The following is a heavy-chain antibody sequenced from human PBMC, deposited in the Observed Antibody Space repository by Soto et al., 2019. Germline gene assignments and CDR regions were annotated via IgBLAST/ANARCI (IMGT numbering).Heavy chain of an antibody. J-gene: IGHJ5*02. D-gene: IGHD2-2*01. V-gene: IGHV1-69*13. CDR2: ITPIFGTA. CDR3: ARATGCSSTSCFLNWFDP. Sequence: ASVKVSCKASGGTFSIYAISWVRQAPGQGLEWMGGITPIFGTANYAQKFQGRVTITADESTSTAYMELSSLRSEDTAVYYCARATGCSSTSCFLNWFDPWGQGTLVTVSS. CDR1: GGTFSIYA.